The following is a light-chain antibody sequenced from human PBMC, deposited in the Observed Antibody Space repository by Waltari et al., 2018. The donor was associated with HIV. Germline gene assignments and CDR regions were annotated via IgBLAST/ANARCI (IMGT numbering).Light chain of an antibody. CDR1: SANIVNNY. CDR3: GTWDNTLIAFWM. CDR2: DNN. Sequence: QSVLTQPPSVSAAPGQSVTISCFGGSANIVNNYLSWYQQPPGTPPKLLMYDNNKRPSGIPDRFSASKSGTSATLGITGVQTADEADYYCGTWDNTLIAFWMFGGGTKLTVL. J-gene: IGLJ3*02. V-gene: IGLV1-51*01.